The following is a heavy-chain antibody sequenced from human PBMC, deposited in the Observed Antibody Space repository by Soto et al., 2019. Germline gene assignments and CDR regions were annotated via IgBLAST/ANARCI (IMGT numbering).Heavy chain of an antibody. J-gene: IGHJ3*02. CDR3: ATRNGYNMGAFNS. CDR1: GSSISSGGYS. V-gene: IGHV4-30-2*01. Sequence: SETLSLTCAVSGSSISSGGYSWSWIRQPPGKGLEWIGYMYHSGPTYYHPSLESRVTISVDKSKNQFSLKLASVTAADTAVYYCATRNGYNMGAFNSWGQGTRVTASS. CDR2: MYHSGPT. D-gene: IGHD5-12*01.